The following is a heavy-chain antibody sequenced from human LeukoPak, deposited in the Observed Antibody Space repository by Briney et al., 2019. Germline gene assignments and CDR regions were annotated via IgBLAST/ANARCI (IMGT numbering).Heavy chain of an antibody. Sequence: PSETLSLTCAVYGGSFSGYYWSWIRQPPGKGLEWIGEINHSGSTNYNPSLKSRVTISVDTSKNQFSLKLSSVTAADTAVYYCARHYRKWELLGALGYWGQGTLVTVSS. CDR2: INHSGST. V-gene: IGHV4-34*01. D-gene: IGHD1-26*01. CDR1: GGSFSGYY. J-gene: IGHJ4*02. CDR3: ARHYRKWELLGALGY.